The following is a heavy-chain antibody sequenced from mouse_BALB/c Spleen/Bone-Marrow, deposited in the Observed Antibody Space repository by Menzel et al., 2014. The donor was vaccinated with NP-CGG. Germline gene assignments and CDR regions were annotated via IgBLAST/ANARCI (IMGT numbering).Heavy chain of an antibody. CDR3: SREPSNWGYY. CDR2: IYPGEGDT. Sequence: SGAELARPGASVKLSCKTSGYTFTTYWMQWVKQRPGQGLEWIGAIYPGEGDTRYTQKFKGKATSTADKSSSTAFIQLSNLTSEDSAVYYCSREPSNWGYYWGQGTTLTVSS. J-gene: IGHJ2*01. V-gene: IGHV1-87*01. CDR1: GYTFTTYW.